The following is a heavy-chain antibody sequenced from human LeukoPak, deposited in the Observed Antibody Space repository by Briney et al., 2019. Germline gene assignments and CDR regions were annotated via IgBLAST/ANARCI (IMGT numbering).Heavy chain of an antibody. CDR1: GGTFTSYY. D-gene: IGHD1-26*01. J-gene: IGHJ4*02. CDR2: INPSGGST. Sequence: ASVKVSCKASGGTFTSYYMHWVRQAPGQGLEWMGIINPSGGSTSYAQKFQGRVTMTRDTSTSTVYMELSSLRSEDTAVYYCARDSEDSGSYSIDDYWGQGTLVTVSS. CDR3: ARDSEDSGSYSIDDY. V-gene: IGHV1-46*01.